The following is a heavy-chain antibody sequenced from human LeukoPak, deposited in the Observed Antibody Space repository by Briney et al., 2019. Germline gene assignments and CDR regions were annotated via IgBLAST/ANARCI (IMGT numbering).Heavy chain of an antibody. J-gene: IGHJ6*04. CDR1: GYKFTNYG. Sequence: SVKVSCKVSGYKFTNYGISWVRQAPGQGLEWMGGIIPLFGTPDYAQKFQDRLTITADKSTSTAYMELSSLRSEDTAVYYCASATLRCSGGSCYEMDVWGKGTTVTVSS. CDR2: IIPLFGTP. CDR3: ASATLRCSGGSCYEMDV. D-gene: IGHD2-15*01. V-gene: IGHV1-69*06.